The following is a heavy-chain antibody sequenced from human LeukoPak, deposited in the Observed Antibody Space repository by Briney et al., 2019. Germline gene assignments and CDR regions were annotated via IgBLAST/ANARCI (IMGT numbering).Heavy chain of an antibody. CDR2: IYYSGST. CDR3: ARGRGYSSSWYGRFFFDY. Sequence: SETLSLTCTVSGGSISSYYWNWIRQPPGKGLEWIGYIYYSGSTNYNPSLKSRVTISVDTSKNQFSLKLSSVTAADTAVYYCARGRGYSSSWYGRFFFDYWGQGTLVTVSS. CDR1: GGSISSYY. D-gene: IGHD6-13*01. J-gene: IGHJ4*02. V-gene: IGHV4-59*12.